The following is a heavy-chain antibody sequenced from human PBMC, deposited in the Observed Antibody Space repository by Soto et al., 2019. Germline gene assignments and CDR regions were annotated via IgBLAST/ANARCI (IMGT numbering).Heavy chain of an antibody. CDR1: GYTLTSYH. V-gene: IGHV1-18*01. CDR3: ARDTPPTDY. J-gene: IGHJ4*02. CDR2: ISAYNTNT. Sequence: QVQLVQSGAEVKKPGASVKVSCKTSGYTLTSYHISWERQAPGQGLEWMGWISAYNTNTNYAQKFQGRVTMTTDTLTSTAYMELRSLRSDDTAVYYCARDTPPTDYWGQGTLVTVSS.